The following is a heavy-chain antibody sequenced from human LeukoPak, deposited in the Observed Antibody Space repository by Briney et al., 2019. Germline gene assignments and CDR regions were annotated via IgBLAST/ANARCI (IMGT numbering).Heavy chain of an antibody. J-gene: IGHJ3*02. CDR2: IDHWGTT. D-gene: IGHD3-10*01. V-gene: IGHV4-38-2*01. CDR1: GYSISSGYY. CDR3: ARPFSGSGGSTALDI. Sequence: SETLSLTCGVSGYSISSGYYWGWIRQSPGKGLEWIGSIDHWGTTYYSDSLKSRLTISVDTSRNQFSLRLSSVTAADTAVYFCARPFSGSGGSTALDIWGHGTMVTVSS.